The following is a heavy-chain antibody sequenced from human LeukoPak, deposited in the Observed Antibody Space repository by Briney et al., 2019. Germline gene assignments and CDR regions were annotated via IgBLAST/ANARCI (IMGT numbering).Heavy chain of an antibody. CDR2: ISYDGSNK. CDR3: AKDSEGYDY. J-gene: IGHJ4*02. Sequence: PGRSLRLSCAASGFTFSSYGMHWVRQAPGKGLEWVAVISYDGSNKYYADSVKGRFTISRGNSKNTLYLQMNSLRAEDTAVYYCAKDSEGYDYWGQGTLVTVSS. D-gene: IGHD3-22*01. V-gene: IGHV3-30*18. CDR1: GFTFSSYG.